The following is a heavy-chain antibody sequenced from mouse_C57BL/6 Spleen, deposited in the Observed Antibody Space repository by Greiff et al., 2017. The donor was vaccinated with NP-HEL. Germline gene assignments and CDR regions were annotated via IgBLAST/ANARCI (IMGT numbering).Heavy chain of an antibody. J-gene: IGHJ3*01. CDR3: ARDYSNYGGWFAY. CDR1: GFTFSSYA. V-gene: IGHV5-4*03. Sequence: EVKLMESGGGLVKPGGSLKLSCAASGFTFSSYAMSWVRQTPEKRLEWVATISDGGSYTYYPDNVKGRFTISRDNAKNNLYLQMSHLKSEDTAMYYCARDYSNYGGWFAYWGQGTLVTVSA. CDR2: ISDGGSYT. D-gene: IGHD2-5*01.